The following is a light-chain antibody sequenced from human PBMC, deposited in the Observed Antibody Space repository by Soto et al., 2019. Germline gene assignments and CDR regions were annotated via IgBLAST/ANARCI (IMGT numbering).Light chain of an antibody. J-gene: IGKJ4*01. Sequence: EIVLTQSPATLSLSPGERVTLSCRASQSVDNYLAWYQQIPGQPPILLIYDSSNRATGIPARFGGSEYGPDFTLTINTLEPEYSVDYYCQHRRSWPLSFGGGTEVEIK. V-gene: IGKV3-11*01. CDR3: QHRRSWPLS. CDR1: QSVDNY. CDR2: DSS.